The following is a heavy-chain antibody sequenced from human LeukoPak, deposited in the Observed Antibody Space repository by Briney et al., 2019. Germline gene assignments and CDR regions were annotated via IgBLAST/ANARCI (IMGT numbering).Heavy chain of an antibody. V-gene: IGHV4-59*01. D-gene: IGHD1-14*01. Sequence: PSETLSLTCTVSGGSISSYYWSWIREPPGEGVEWIGYIYYSGSTNYNPSLKSRVTISVDTSKTQFSLKRCSVTAADTAVYCCARITLGNWLDPWGQGTLVTVSS. CDR2: IYYSGST. CDR3: ARITLGNWLDP. J-gene: IGHJ5*02. CDR1: GGSISSYY.